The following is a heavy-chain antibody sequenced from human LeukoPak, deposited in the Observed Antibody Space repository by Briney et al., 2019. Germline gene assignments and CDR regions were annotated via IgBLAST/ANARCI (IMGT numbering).Heavy chain of an antibody. D-gene: IGHD2-15*01. J-gene: IGHJ4*02. Sequence: SETLSLTCTVSGGSISSYYWSWIRQPAGKRLEWIGRIYTSGSTGYNPPLKSRVTMSVDTSKNQFSLKLSSVTAADTAVYYCARVDLRAAYFDYWGQGTLVTVSS. V-gene: IGHV4-4*07. CDR2: IYTSGST. CDR3: ARVDLRAAYFDY. CDR1: GGSISSYY.